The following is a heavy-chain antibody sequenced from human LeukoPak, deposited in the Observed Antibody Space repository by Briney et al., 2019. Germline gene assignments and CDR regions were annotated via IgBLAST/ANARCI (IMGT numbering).Heavy chain of an antibody. CDR3: AKASGAAAVQGTFDY. Sequence: PGGSLRLSCAASGFTVSSNYMSWVRQAPGKGLEWVSVIYSGGSTYYADSVKGRFTISRHNSKNTLYLQMNSLRAEDTAVYYCAKASGAAAVQGTFDYWGQGTLVTVSS. J-gene: IGHJ4*02. D-gene: IGHD6-13*01. CDR2: IYSGGST. V-gene: IGHV3-53*01. CDR1: GFTVSSNY.